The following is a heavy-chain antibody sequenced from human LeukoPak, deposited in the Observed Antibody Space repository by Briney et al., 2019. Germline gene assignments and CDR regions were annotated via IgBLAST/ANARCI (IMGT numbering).Heavy chain of an antibody. CDR3: AKDSLGTRTVTLDY. D-gene: IGHD4-17*01. CDR2: ISGGGDYI. J-gene: IGHJ4*02. V-gene: IGHV3-21*01. CDR1: GFIFSSYT. Sequence: PGGSLRLSCAASGFIFSSYTMNWVRQAPGKGLEWVSSISGGGDYIYYADSVKGRFAISRDNAKNSLYLQMNSLRAEDTAVYYCAKDSLGTRTVTLDYWGQGTLVTVSS.